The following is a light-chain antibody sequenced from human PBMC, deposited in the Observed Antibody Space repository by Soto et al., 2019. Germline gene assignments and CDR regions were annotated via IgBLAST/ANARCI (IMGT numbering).Light chain of an antibody. J-gene: IGLJ2*01. CDR2: DVS. V-gene: IGLV2-11*01. CDR3: SSYAGSYTLV. Sequence: ALTQPRSVSGSPGQSVTISCTGTSNDVGGYNFVSWYQQHPGKVPKLFIYDVSRRPSGFPDRFSGSKSGNTASLTISGLQAEDEADYYCSSYAGSYTLVFGGGTQLTVL. CDR1: SNDVGGYNF.